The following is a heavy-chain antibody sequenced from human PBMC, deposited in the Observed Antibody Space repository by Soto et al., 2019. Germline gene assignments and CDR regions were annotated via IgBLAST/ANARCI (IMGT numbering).Heavy chain of an antibody. D-gene: IGHD3-3*01. CDR3: GRFLEWLLWPGDWYFGMDV. J-gene: IGHJ6*02. Sequence: ASVKVSFKASGYTFTSYDINWVRQATGQGLEWMGWMNPNSGNTGYAQKFQGRVTMTRNTSISTAYMELSSLRSEDTAVYYCGRFLEWLLWPGDWYFGMDVWGQGTTVTVSS. CDR1: GYTFTSYD. CDR2: MNPNSGNT. V-gene: IGHV1-8*01.